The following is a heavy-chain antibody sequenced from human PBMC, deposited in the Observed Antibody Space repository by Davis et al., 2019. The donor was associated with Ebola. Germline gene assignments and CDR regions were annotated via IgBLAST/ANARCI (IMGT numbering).Heavy chain of an antibody. Sequence: GGSLRLSCAASGFTFSTYSMSWVRQAPGKGLEWVSSISSDSDYIYYADSAKGRFTISRDNAKNSLYLQMNSLRDEDTAVYYCAGTGYSYGGNWFDPWGQGTLVTVSS. V-gene: IGHV3-21*01. J-gene: IGHJ5*02. CDR2: ISSDSDYI. CDR3: AGTGYSYGGNWFDP. CDR1: GFTFSTYS. D-gene: IGHD5-18*01.